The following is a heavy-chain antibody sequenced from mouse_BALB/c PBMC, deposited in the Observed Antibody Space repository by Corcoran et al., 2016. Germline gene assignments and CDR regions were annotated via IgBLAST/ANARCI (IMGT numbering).Heavy chain of an antibody. CDR3: AREVPGGYPFDY. V-gene: IGHV1S136*01. D-gene: IGHD2-2*01. CDR2: IYPYNDNT. Sequence: EVQLQQSGPELVKPGASVKMSCKASGDTFTSYVMHWVKLKPGQGLEWIGYIYPYNDNTKYSEEFKGKATLTSDKSSSTAYMELRSLTSEDSAVYYCAREVPGGYPFDYWGQGTTLTVSS. CDR1: GDTFTSYV. J-gene: IGHJ2*01.